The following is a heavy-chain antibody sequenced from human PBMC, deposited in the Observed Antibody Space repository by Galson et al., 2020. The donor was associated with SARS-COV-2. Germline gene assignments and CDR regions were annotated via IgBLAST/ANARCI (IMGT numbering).Heavy chain of an antibody. CDR2: ISGSGGST. Sequence: GGSLRLSCAASGFTFSSYAMSWVRQAPGKGLEWVSAISGSGGSTYYADSVKGRFTISRDNSKNTLYLQMNSLRAEDTAVYYCAKDPSPWLPLSSGLPNWGQGTLVTVSS. V-gene: IGHV3-23*01. J-gene: IGHJ4*02. D-gene: IGHD3-22*01. CDR3: AKDPSPWLPLSSGLPN. CDR1: GFTFSSYA.